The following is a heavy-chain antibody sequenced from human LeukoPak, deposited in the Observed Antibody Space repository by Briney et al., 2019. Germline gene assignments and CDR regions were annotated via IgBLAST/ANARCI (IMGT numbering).Heavy chain of an antibody. D-gene: IGHD3-10*01. J-gene: IGHJ4*02. CDR3: AIDYYGSGNYYNGPHN. CDR2: FDPDDGEA. CDR1: VYRLNELS. V-gene: IGHV1-24*01. Sequence: ASVKVSCKVPVYRLNELSMHWVRQAPGKGLEWMGGFDPDDGEALYAQQFQDRATMTEDTSTGTVYMELNSLRSEDTAVYYCAIDYYGSGNYYNGPHNWGPGTLVTVSS.